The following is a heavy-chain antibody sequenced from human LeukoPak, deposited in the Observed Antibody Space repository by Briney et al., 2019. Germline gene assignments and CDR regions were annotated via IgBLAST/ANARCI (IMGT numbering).Heavy chain of an antibody. CDR1: GFTFSSYS. D-gene: IGHD1-26*01. J-gene: IGHJ4*02. V-gene: IGHV3-21*01. CDR2: ISSSSSYI. CDR3: ARGIVGAITPFDY. Sequence: PGGSLRLSCAASGFTFSSYSMNWVRQAPGKGLEWVSSISSSSSYIYYADSVKGRFTISRDNAKNSLYLQMNGLRAEDTAVYYCARGIVGAITPFDYWGQGTLVTVSS.